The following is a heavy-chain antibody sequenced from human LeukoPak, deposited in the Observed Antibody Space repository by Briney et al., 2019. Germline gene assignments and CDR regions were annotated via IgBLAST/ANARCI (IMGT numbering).Heavy chain of an antibody. J-gene: IGHJ5*02. CDR2: INHSGST. D-gene: IGHD2-2*01. Sequence: SETLSLTCTVSGGSVSSGSYYWSWIRQPSGKGLEWIGEINHSGSTNYSPSLKSRLTISVDTSNNQFSLRLSSVTAADTAVYYCARRDYCTSTSCYESYNWFDPWGQGTLVAVSS. CDR1: GGSVSSGSYY. CDR3: ARRDYCTSTSCYESYNWFDP. V-gene: IGHV4-61*01.